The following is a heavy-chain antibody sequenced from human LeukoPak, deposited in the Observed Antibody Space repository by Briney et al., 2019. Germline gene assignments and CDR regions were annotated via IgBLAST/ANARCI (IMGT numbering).Heavy chain of an antibody. CDR3: ARDDYGDYGGDY. CDR2: ISAYNGNT. V-gene: IGHV1-18*04. J-gene: IGHJ4*02. Sequence: ASVKVSCTASGYTFTSYGISWVRQAAGQGLEWMGWISAYNGNTNYAQKLQGRVTMTTDTSTSTAYMELRSLRSDDTAVYYCARDDYGDYGGDYWGQGTLVTVSS. CDR1: GYTFTSYG. D-gene: IGHD4-17*01.